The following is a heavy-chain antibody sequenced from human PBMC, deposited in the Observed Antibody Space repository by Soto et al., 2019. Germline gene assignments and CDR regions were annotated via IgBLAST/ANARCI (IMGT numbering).Heavy chain of an antibody. CDR2: IYYSGST. D-gene: IGHD3-9*01. CDR3: ARMTGLPAYYYYYYMDV. V-gene: IGHV4-31*03. Sequence: SETLSLTCTVSGGSISSGGYYWSWIRQHPGKGLEWIGYIYYSGSTYYNPSLKSRVTISVDTSKNQFSLKLSSVTAADTAVYYCARMTGLPAYYYYYYMDVWGKGTTVTVSS. CDR1: GGSISSGGYY. J-gene: IGHJ6*03.